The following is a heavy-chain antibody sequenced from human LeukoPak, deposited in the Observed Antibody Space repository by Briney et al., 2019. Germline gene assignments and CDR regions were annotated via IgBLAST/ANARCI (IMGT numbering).Heavy chain of an antibody. CDR2: IIPILGIA. Sequence: GASVKVSCKASGDTFTSYGISWVRQAPGQGLEWMGRIIPILGIANYAQKFQGRVTITADKSTSTAYMELSSLRSEDTAVYYCARDRSSITMIDFWWFDPWGQGTLVTVSS. J-gene: IGHJ5*02. CDR3: ARDRSSITMIDFWWFDP. CDR1: GDTFTSYG. V-gene: IGHV1-69*04. D-gene: IGHD3-22*01.